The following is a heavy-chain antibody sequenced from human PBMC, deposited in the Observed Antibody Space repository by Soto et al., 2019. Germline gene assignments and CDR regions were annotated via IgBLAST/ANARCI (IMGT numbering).Heavy chain of an antibody. V-gene: IGHV1-58*01. CDR2: IVVGSGNT. D-gene: IGHD4-17*01. CDR1: GFTFSTSV. Sequence: SVNVSCKASGFTFSTSVVQWVRQARGQPLEWIAWIVVGSGNTNYAQNVQGRVTISRDMSTRTAYLELSNLRSEDTAVYYCAAGGPYGDAHIGFEYWGRVTMGTVSS. CDR3: AAGGPYGDAHIGFEY. J-gene: IGHJ4*01.